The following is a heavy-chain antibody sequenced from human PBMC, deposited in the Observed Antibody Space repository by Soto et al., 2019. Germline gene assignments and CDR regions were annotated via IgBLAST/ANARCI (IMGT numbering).Heavy chain of an antibody. CDR3: TTGLTIFGVVIAP. CDR1: GFTFSNAL. D-gene: IGHD3-3*01. V-gene: IGHV3-15*01. CDR2: IKSKSDGATT. J-gene: IGHJ5*02. Sequence: GGSLRLSCAASGFTFSNALMTWVRQAPGKGLEWVGRIKSKSDGATTDYAAPVRGRLIISRDDSKKTLYLQMNSLKTEDTAVYYCTTGLTIFGVVIAPWGQGTLVTVSS.